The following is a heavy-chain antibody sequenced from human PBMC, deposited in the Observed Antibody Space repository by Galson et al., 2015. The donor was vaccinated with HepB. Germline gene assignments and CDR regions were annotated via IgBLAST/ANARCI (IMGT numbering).Heavy chain of an antibody. Sequence: SLRLSCAASGFTFSSYGMHWVRQAPGKGLEWVAVIWYDGSNKYYADSVKGRFTISRDNSKNTLYLQMNSLRAEDTAVYYCARGGRSLIMATILYYFDYWGQGTLVTVSS. J-gene: IGHJ4*02. D-gene: IGHD5-12*01. V-gene: IGHV3-33*01. CDR1: GFTFSSYG. CDR3: ARGGRSLIMATILYYFDY. CDR2: IWYDGSNK.